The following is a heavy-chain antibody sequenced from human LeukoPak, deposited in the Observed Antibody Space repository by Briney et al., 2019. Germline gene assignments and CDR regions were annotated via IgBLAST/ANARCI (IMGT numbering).Heavy chain of an antibody. D-gene: IGHD3-22*01. CDR2: IRYNGNNQ. V-gene: IGHV3-30*02. CDR1: GFTFISYS. J-gene: IGHJ4*02. Sequence: GGSLRLSCAASGFTFISYSMNWVRQAPGKGLEWVAFIRYNGNNQYYADSVKGRFTIPRDNSKNTLYLQMNSLRAEDTAVYYCAKDRETYYDSSGYYFDYWGQGTLVTVSS. CDR3: AKDRETYYDSSGYYFDY.